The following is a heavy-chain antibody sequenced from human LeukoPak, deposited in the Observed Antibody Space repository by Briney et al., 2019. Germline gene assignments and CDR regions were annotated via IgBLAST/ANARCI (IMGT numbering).Heavy chain of an antibody. J-gene: IGHJ4*02. Sequence: TGGSLRLSCAASGFTFSSYSMNWVRQAPGKGLEWVSSISSSSYIYYADSVKGRFTISRDNAKNSLYLQMNSLRAEDTAVYYCARDMGSNSVGATDYWGQGTLVTVSS. V-gene: IGHV3-21*01. CDR2: ISSSSYI. CDR1: GFTFSSYS. D-gene: IGHD1-26*01. CDR3: ARDMGSNSVGATDY.